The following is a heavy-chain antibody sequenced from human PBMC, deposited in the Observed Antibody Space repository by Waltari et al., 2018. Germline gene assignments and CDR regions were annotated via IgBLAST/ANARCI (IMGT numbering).Heavy chain of an antibody. CDR1: GFHFINYE. J-gene: IGHJ4*02. CDR3: ARAGLSRPFDWPYFDS. V-gene: IGHV3-48*03. D-gene: IGHD3-9*01. CDR2: IGSSGSTI. Sequence: EVQLVESGGRSVLPGASLRLSCAASGFHFINYEINWVRKAPGKGLEWIAYIGSSGSTIYYAYSVKGRFTVSRDNARDSAFLQMDTLRVEDTAVYFCARAGLSRPFDWPYFDSWGPGTLVTVSS.